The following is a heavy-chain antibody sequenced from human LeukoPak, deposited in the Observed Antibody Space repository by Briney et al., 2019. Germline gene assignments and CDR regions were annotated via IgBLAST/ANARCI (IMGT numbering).Heavy chain of an antibody. CDR3: AGLYRGSYSWFDP. V-gene: IGHV4-39*01. J-gene: IGHJ5*02. Sequence: PSETLSLTCTVSGGSIRSSSYYWGWIRQPPGKGLEWIVSINYSGSTYYNASLKSRVTKSADTSKNQFSLKLRSVTAADTAVYYCAGLYRGSYSWFDPWGQGIVVTVSS. CDR1: GGSIRSSSYY. D-gene: IGHD1-26*01. CDR2: INYSGST.